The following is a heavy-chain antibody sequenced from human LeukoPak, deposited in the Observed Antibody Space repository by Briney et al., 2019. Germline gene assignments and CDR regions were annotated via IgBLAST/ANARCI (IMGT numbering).Heavy chain of an antibody. D-gene: IGHD6-13*01. J-gene: IGHJ6*02. V-gene: IGHV4-59*08. CDR1: GGSISSYY. CDR3: ARHLSSSSWDYYYYGMDV. CDR2: IYYSGST. Sequence: SETLSLTCTVSGGSISSYYWSWIRQPPGKGLEWIGYIYYSGSTNYNPSLKSRVTISVDTSKNQFSLKLSSVTAADTAVYYCARHLSSSSWDYYYYGMDVWGQGTTVTVSS.